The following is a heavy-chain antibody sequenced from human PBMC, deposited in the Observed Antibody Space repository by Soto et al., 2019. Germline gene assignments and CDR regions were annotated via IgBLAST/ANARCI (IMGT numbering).Heavy chain of an antibody. Sequence: SETLSLTCAVSGGSISSGGYSWSWIRQPPGKGLEWIGYIYHSGSTYYNPSLKSRVTISVDTSKNQFSLKLSSVTAADTAAYYCASSLVLRYFDWFEKYYYGMDVWGQGTTVTVSS. CDR3: ASSLVLRYFDWFEKYYYGMDV. CDR2: IYHSGST. D-gene: IGHD3-9*01. CDR1: GGSISSGGYS. V-gene: IGHV4-30-2*01. J-gene: IGHJ6*02.